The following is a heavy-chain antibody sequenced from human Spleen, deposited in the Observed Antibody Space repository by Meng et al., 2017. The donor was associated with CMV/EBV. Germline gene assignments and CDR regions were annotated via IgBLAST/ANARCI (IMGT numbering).Heavy chain of an antibody. CDR2: INDRGIT. V-gene: IGHV4-34*01. Sequence: SETLSLTCAVYDGAFSGYFWSWIRQSPGKGLEWIGEINDRGITKYNPSLKSRVTISLDTSKNQFSLKLRSVTAADTAVYYCARDGVLRFPEWLLPPYFDYWGRGTLVTVSS. CDR1: DGAFSGYF. CDR3: ARDGVLRFPEWLLPPYFDY. D-gene: IGHD3-3*01. J-gene: IGHJ4*02.